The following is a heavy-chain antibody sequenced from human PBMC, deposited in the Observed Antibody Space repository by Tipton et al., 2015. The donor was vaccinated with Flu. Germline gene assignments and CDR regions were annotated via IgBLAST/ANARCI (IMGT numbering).Heavy chain of an antibody. CDR1: GFTFSSHW. J-gene: IGHJ4*02. CDR3: TRRLVED. CDR2: INYDGSTI. V-gene: IGHV3-7*03. Sequence: SLRLSCAASGFTFSSHWMAWVRQAPGRGLEWVANINYDGSTIYYRDSVKGRFTISRDNAKNSLFLQMNNLRVEDTAVYYCTRRLVEDWGQGTQVTVSS.